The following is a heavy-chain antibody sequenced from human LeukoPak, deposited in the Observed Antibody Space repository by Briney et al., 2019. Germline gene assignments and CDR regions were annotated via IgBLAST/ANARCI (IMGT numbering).Heavy chain of an antibody. V-gene: IGHV4-59*08. CDR3: ARAVVTATHDAFDI. Sequence: SETLSLTCTVSGGSISSYYWSWIRQPPGKGLEWIGYIYYSGSTYYNPSLKGRVTISVDTSKNQFSLKLSSVTAADTALYYCARAVVTATHDAFDIWGQGTMVTVSS. CDR1: GGSISSYY. D-gene: IGHD2-15*01. J-gene: IGHJ3*02. CDR2: IYYSGST.